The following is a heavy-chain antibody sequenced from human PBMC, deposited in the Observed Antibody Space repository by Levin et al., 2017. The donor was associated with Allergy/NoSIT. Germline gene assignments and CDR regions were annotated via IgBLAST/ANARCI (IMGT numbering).Heavy chain of an antibody. CDR1: GDSVSSNSVA. D-gene: IGHD3-10*01. CDR3: TRARGPGIGYFDF. V-gene: IGHV6-1*01. J-gene: IGHJ2*01. CDR2: TYYRSKWYT. Sequence: SQTLSLTCAISGDSVSSNSVAWNWIRQSPSRGLEWLGRTYYRSKWYTDYAVSMTSRIGINADTSKNQFSLQLTSVTPEDTAVYYCTRARGPGIGYFDFWGRGTLVNVSP.